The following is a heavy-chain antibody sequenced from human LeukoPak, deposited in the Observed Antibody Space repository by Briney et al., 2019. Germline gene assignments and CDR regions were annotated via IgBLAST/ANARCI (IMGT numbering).Heavy chain of an antibody. CDR3: ARPHAGFYDSSGPLDY. D-gene: IGHD3-22*01. J-gene: IGHJ4*02. CDR1: GYSFTSYR. V-gene: IGHV5-51*01. CDR2: IYPGDSDT. Sequence: GESLKISCKGSGYSFTSYRIGWVRQMPGKGLEWMGIIYPGDSDTRYSPSFQGQVTISADKSISTAYLQWSSLKASDTAMYYCARPHAGFYDSSGPLDYWGQGTLVTVSS.